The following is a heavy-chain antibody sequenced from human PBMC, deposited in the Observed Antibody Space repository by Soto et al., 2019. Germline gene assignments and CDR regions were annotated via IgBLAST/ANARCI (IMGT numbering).Heavy chain of an antibody. V-gene: IGHV4-59*01. CDR2: IYYSGST. CDR1: GGSISSYY. D-gene: IGHD6-13*01. J-gene: IGHJ4*02. Sequence: SLTCTVSGGSISSYYWSWIRQPPGKGLEWIGYIYYSGSTNYNPSLKSRVTISVDTSKNQFSLKLSSVTAADTAVYYCARAPLAAAVDYWGQGTLVTVSS. CDR3: ARAPLAAAVDY.